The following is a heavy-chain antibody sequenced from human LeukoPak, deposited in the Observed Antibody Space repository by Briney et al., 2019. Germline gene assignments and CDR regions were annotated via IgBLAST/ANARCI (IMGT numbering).Heavy chain of an antibody. D-gene: IGHD6-13*01. CDR3: AREGWNSSSWFLYWDY. Sequence: ASVKVSCKASGYTFTSYAMHWVRQAPGQRLEWMGWINAGNGNTKYSQKFQGRVTITRDTSASTAYMELSSLRSEDTAVYYCAREGWNSSSWFLYWDYWGQGTLVTVSS. CDR1: GYTFTSYA. CDR2: INAGNGNT. V-gene: IGHV1-3*01. J-gene: IGHJ4*02.